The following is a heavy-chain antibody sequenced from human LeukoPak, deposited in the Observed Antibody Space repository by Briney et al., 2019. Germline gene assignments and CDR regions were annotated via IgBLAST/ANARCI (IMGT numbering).Heavy chain of an antibody. D-gene: IGHD3-10*01. CDR1: GFTVSTNY. CDR3: ASILRSSSGYYFDY. J-gene: IGHJ4*02. CDR2: IYSGDTT. Sequence: GGSLRLSCAASGFTVSTNYMSWVRQAPGKGLEWVSVIYSGDTTFYADSVRGKFTISRDNSKNTVYLQMNSLRAEDTAVYYCASILRSSSGYYFDYWGQGTLVTVSS. V-gene: IGHV3-66*01.